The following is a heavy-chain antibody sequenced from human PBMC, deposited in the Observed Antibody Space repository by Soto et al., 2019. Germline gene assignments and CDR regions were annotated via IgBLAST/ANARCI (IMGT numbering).Heavy chain of an antibody. Sequence: GASVKVSCKASGYTFTTHGISWVRQAPGQGLEWMGWISTYNGNTNYAQKLQGRITLTADTSTSTAYMELRSLRSDDTAVYYCARVGLDCSGGSCYYAYYFDYWGQGTLVTVSS. CDR1: GYTFTTHG. J-gene: IGHJ4*02. CDR3: ARVGLDCSGGSCYYAYYFDY. CDR2: ISTYNGNT. D-gene: IGHD2-15*01. V-gene: IGHV1-18*01.